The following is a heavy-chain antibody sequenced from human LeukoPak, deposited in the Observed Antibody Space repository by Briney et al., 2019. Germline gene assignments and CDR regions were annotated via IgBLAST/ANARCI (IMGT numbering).Heavy chain of an antibody. CDR2: INPNSGGT. D-gene: IGHD2-2*01. V-gene: IGHV1-2*02. CDR3: ARTRYCSSTSCYGYFDY. Sequence: ASVKVSCKASGYTFTGYYMHWVRQAPGQGHEWMGWINPNSGGTNYAQKVQGRVSMTRDTSISTAYMELSRLRSDDTAVYYCARTRYCSSTSCYGYFDYWGQGPWSPSPQ. CDR1: GYTFTGYY. J-gene: IGHJ4*03.